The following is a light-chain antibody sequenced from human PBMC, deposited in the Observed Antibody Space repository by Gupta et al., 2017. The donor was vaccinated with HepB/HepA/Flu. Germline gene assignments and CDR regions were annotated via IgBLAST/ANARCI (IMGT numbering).Light chain of an antibody. CDR3: HQSSSLPQT. V-gene: IGKV6-21*02. CDR1: QSIGRS. Sequence: EIVLTPSPDFQSLTPKEKVTITCRASQSIGRSLHWYQQKPDQSPKLIIKYASQAISGVPSRFSGSGSGTDFTITINRLEAEDAASYYCHQSSSLPQTFGQGTKVEIK. CDR2: YAS. J-gene: IGKJ1*01.